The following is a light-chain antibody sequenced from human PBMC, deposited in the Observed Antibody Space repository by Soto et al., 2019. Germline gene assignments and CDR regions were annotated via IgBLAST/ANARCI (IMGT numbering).Light chain of an antibody. CDR1: QSISSNY. V-gene: IGKV3-20*01. CDR2: GAS. Sequence: EIVLTQSPGTLSLSPGERATLSCRASQSISSNYLAWYQQKPGQGPRLLIYGASFRATGIPDRFSGSGSGTDFALTISKLKPEDFAVYYCQQYVSSLYTFGPGTKLAIK. CDR3: QQYVSSLYT. J-gene: IGKJ2*01.